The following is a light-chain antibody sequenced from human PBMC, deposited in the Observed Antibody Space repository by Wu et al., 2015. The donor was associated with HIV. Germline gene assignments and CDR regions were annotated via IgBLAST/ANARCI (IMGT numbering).Light chain of an antibody. CDR2: GVS. CDR1: QSISVNY. Sequence: EIVLTQSPGTLPLSPGERATLSCRASQSISVNYLAWYQQKPGQAPRLLIFGVSSRATGIPARFSGSGSGTDLTLTISRLEPEDFAVYYCQHYDPSSPWTFGQGTRVEIK. CDR3: QHYDPSSPWT. V-gene: IGKV3-20*01. J-gene: IGKJ1*01.